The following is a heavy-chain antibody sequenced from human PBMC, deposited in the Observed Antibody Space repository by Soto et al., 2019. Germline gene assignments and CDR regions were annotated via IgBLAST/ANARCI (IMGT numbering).Heavy chain of an antibody. D-gene: IGHD3-22*01. V-gene: IGHV4-59*01. CDR3: ARDYYDSSGYYVYGMDV. CDR1: GGSISSYY. CDR2: IYYSGST. J-gene: IGHJ6*02. Sequence: SETLSLTCTVSGGSISSYYWSWIRQPPGKGLEWIGYIYYSGSTNYNPSLKSRVTISVDTSKNQFSLKLSPVTAADTAVYYCARDYYDSSGYYVYGMDVWGQGTTVTVSS.